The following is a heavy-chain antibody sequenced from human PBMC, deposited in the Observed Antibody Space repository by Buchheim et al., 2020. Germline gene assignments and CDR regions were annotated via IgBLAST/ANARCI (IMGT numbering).Heavy chain of an antibody. Sequence: QVQLVESGGGVVQPGTFLRLSCEVSGFNFGTYGMHWVRQAPGKGLEWVAAISYDGNRHYYADTVKDRFTISSDNSKNTLSLQMDSLRAEDTAVFYCAKGMSYCSGGCFSSGGLDVWGQGTT. V-gene: IGHV3-30*18. J-gene: IGHJ6*02. CDR3: AKGMSYCSGGCFSSGGLDV. CDR1: GFNFGTYG. CDR2: ISYDGNRH. D-gene: IGHD2-15*01.